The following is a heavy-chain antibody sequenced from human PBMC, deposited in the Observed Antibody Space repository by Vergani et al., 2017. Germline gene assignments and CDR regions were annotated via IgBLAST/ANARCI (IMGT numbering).Heavy chain of an antibody. CDR1: GYSFTSYW. J-gene: IGHJ6*02. CDR3: ARLIGGGGSGMDV. CDR2: IYPGDSDT. D-gene: IGHD3-16*01. V-gene: IGHV5-51*01. Sequence: EVQLVQSGAEVKKPGASLKISCTRSGYSFTSYWIAWVRQMPGKGLEWMGIIYPGDSDTRYSPSFQGQVTISAVKSITTAYLHWSSLKASGTAMYYCARLIGGGGSGMDVWGQGTRVTVSS.